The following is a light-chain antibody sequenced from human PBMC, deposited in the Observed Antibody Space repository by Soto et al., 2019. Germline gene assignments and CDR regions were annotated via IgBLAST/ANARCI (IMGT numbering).Light chain of an antibody. J-gene: IGKJ5*01. CDR3: HQYHYWPPIT. V-gene: IGKV3-15*01. Sequence: EVVMTQSPATLSVSPGERATLSCRTSQDVRINLAWYQQKPGQAPRLLIQGASTRATGVPVRFSGSGSRTEFTLTITSLQSGDSAVYYCHQYHYWPPITFGQGTRLEIK. CDR2: GAS. CDR1: QDVRIN.